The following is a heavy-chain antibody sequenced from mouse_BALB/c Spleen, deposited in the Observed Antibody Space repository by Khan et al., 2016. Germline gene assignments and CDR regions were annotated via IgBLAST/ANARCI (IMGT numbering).Heavy chain of an antibody. D-gene: IGHD1-3*01. J-gene: IGHJ4*01. CDR1: GFSLTSYG. CDR3: ARDNSHAMDY. Sequence: QVQLKESGPGLVAPSQSLSITCTVSGFSLTSYGVHWVRQPPGKGLEWLGVIWAGGSTNYNSALMSRLSISKDNSKSQVFLKMNSLQTDYTAMYYCARDNSHAMDYWGQGTSVTVSS. V-gene: IGHV2-9*02. CDR2: IWAGGST.